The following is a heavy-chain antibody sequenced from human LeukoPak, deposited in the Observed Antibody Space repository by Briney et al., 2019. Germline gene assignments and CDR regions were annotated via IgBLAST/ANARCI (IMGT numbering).Heavy chain of an antibody. CDR3: ARGAYYYGSGSPPDY. CDR1: GYTFTSYY. CDR2: INPNSGGT. Sequence: ASVKVSCKASGYTFTSYYMHWVRQAPGQGLEWMGWINPNSGGTNYAQKFQGRVTMTRDTSISTAYMELSRLRSDDTAVYYCARGAYYYGSGSPPDYWGQGTLVTVSS. V-gene: IGHV1-2*02. D-gene: IGHD3-10*01. J-gene: IGHJ4*02.